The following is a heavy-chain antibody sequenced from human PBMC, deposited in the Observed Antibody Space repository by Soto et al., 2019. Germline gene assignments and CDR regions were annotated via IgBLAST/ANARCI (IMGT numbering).Heavy chain of an antibody. D-gene: IGHD3-10*01. CDR1: GGSISSYY. J-gene: IGHJ4*02. Sequence: SETLSLTCTVSGGSISSYYWSWIRQPPGKGLEWIGYIYYSGSTNYNPSLKSRVTISVDTSKNQFSLKLSSVTAADTAVYYCARLRGLWFGEREFDYWGQGTLVTVSS. V-gene: IGHV4-59*08. CDR3: ARLRGLWFGEREFDY. CDR2: IYYSGST.